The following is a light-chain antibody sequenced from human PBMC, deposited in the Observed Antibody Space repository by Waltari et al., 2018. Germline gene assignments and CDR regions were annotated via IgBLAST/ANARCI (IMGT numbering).Light chain of an antibody. CDR2: DVN. CDR1: SSAIGASNF. Sequence: SALTQPASVSGSPGQSITISSTGPSSAIGASNFVSWYQKHPGKAPKVMIYDVNKRPSGVSSRFSGSKSGNTASLTISGLQAEDEADYYCSSYTTGSTRYVFGSGTKVTVL. V-gene: IGLV2-14*03. J-gene: IGLJ1*01. CDR3: SSYTTGSTRYV.